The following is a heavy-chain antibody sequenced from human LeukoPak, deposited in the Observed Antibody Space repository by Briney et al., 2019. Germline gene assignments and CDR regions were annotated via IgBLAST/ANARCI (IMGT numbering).Heavy chain of an antibody. CDR2: ISSSGSTI. J-gene: IGHJ4*02. Sequence: GGSLRLSCAASGFTFSDYYMSWIRQAPGKGLEWVSFISSSGSTIYYADSVKGRFTISRDNAKNSLYLQMNSLRAEDTAVYYCASVLEDCGGDCFDYWGQGTLVTVSS. V-gene: IGHV3-11*04. CDR1: GFTFSDYY. D-gene: IGHD2-21*02. CDR3: ASVLEDCGGDCFDY.